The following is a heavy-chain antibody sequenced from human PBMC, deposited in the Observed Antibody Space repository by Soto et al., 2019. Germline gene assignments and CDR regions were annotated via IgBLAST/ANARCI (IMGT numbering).Heavy chain of an antibody. J-gene: IGHJ3*02. CDR3: ARHPVWSGSPGGFDM. CDR1: AFTFSSYD. D-gene: IGHD3-3*01. CDR2: ISYDGTNK. V-gene: IGHV3-30-3*01. Sequence: QVQLVESGGGVVQPGGSLRLSCAASAFTFSSYDMHWVRQAPGKGLQWVAVISYDGTNKYYSDSVKGRFTISRDNSKNTLYLQMNSLRVEDTAVYYCARHPVWSGSPGGFDMWGRGTTVSVTS.